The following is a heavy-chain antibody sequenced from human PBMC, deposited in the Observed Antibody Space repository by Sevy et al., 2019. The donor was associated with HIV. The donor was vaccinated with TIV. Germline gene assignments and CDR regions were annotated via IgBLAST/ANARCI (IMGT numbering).Heavy chain of an antibody. CDR3: ARDYCSGGSCYGALAY. Sequence: ASVKVSCKASGYSFTRYGISWVRQAPGQGLEWMGWISAHNGDRNYAQKFQGRITMTTDTSTSTAYMELRSLRSDDTAVYYCARDYCSGGSCYGALAYWGQGTLVTVSS. CDR2: ISAHNGDR. V-gene: IGHV1-18*01. D-gene: IGHD2-15*01. CDR1: GYSFTRYG. J-gene: IGHJ4*02.